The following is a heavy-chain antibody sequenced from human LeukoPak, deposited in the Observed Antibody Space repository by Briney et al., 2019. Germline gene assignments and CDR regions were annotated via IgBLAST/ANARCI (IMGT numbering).Heavy chain of an antibody. CDR3: ARRASDWSFDY. D-gene: IGHD3-9*01. CDR2: IYYSGNT. V-gene: IGHV4-59*08. J-gene: IGHJ4*02. Sequence: NSGGSLRLSCAASGFTVSTNYMSWIRQPPGKGLEWVGYIYYSGNTNYNPSLKSRVTISVDTSKNQFSLKLSSVTAADTAVFYCARRASDWSFDYWGQGTLVTVSS. CDR1: GFTVSTNY.